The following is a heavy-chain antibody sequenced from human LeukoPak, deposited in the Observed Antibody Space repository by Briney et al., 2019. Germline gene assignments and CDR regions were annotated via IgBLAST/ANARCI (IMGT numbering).Heavy chain of an antibody. D-gene: IGHD6-13*01. V-gene: IGHV3-23*01. CDR3: AKDNGYSSSWFDY. CDR2: ISGGGGST. CDR1: GFTFSSYA. J-gene: IGHJ4*02. Sequence: GGSLRLSCAASGFTFSSYAMSWVRQAPGKGLEWVSAISGGGGSTYYADSVKGRFTISRDNSKNTLYLQINSLRAEDTAVYYCAKDNGYSSSWFDYWGQGTLVTVSS.